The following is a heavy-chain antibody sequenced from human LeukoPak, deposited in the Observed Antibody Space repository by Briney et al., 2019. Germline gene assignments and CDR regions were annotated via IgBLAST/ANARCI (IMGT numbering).Heavy chain of an antibody. CDR1: GDSVSSDSAA. CDR3: ARDEVVRGVILLGGMDV. D-gene: IGHD3-10*01. V-gene: IGHV6-1*01. Sequence: SQTLSLTCAISGDSVSSDSAAWNWIRQSPSGGLQSPGRTFYRSSWYHDYAGSVKSRITINPDTSKNQFSLHLKSVTPEDTAVYYCARDEVVRGVILLGGMDVWGQGTTATVSS. J-gene: IGHJ6*02. CDR2: TFYRSSWYH.